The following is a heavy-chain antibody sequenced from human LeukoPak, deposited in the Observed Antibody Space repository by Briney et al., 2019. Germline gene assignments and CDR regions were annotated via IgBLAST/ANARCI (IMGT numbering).Heavy chain of an antibody. CDR3: AKDFRGMVRGVPLYGMDV. CDR2: ISYDGSNK. CDR1: GFTFSSYG. V-gene: IGHV3-30*18. D-gene: IGHD3-10*01. J-gene: IGHJ6*02. Sequence: PGGSLRLSCAASGFTFSSYGMHWVRQAPGKGLEWVAVISYDGSNKYYADSVKGRFTISRDNSKNTLYLQMNSLRAEDTAVYYCAKDFRGMVRGVPLYGMDVWGQGTTVTVSS.